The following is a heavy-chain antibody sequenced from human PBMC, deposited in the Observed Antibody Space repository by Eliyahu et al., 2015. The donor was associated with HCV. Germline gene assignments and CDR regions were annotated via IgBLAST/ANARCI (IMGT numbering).Heavy chain of an antibody. D-gene: IGHD5-24*01. V-gene: IGHV4-61*02. J-gene: IGHJ2*01. CDR3: AREGAQRWLQPYWYFDL. CDR2: IYTRWGT. Sequence: QVQLQESGPGLVKPSQTLSLTCTVSGGSISSGSYYWSWIRQPAGKGLEWIGRIYTRWGTTSHPSLKSRVTISVDTSKNQFSLKLSSVTAADTAVYYCAREGAQRWLQPYWYFDLWGRGTLVTVSS. CDR1: GGSISSGSYY.